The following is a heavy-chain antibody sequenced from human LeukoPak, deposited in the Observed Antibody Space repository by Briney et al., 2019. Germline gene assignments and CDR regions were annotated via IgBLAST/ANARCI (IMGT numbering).Heavy chain of an antibody. CDR1: GFTFSTYA. CDR3: AQIATAGSGGD. D-gene: IGHD6-13*01. Sequence: TGGSLRLSCAASGFTFSTYAMSWVRQAPGKGLEWVSAISANGGSTFYADSVKGRFTISRDNSKNTLYLQMNSLRAEDTAVYFCAQIATAGSGGDWGQGTLVTVSS. V-gene: IGHV3-23*01. J-gene: IGHJ4*02. CDR2: ISANGGST.